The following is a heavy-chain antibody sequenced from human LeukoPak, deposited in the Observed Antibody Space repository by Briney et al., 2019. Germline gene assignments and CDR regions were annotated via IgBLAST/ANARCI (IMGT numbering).Heavy chain of an antibody. D-gene: IGHD3-22*01. CDR3: ARSNYYDSSGYIFDY. V-gene: IGHV4-30-4*01. J-gene: IGHJ4*02. CDR2: ISYTGRT. CDR1: GGSISSGNYY. Sequence: SETLSLTCTVSGGSISSGNYYWSWIRQPPGKGLEWIGYISYTGRTSYNPSLKSRVTISVDTSKRQFSLQLSSVTAADTAEYYCARSNYYDSSGYIFDYWGQGTLVTVSS.